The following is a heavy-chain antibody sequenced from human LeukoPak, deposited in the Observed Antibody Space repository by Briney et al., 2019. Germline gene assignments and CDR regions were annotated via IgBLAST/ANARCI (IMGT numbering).Heavy chain of an antibody. D-gene: IGHD6-6*01. CDR3: ARVYPTRYSSSGYSFDY. Sequence: SETLSLTCAVYGGSFSGYYWSWIRQPPGKGLEWIGEINHSGSTNYNPSLKSRFTISVDTSKNQFSLKLSSVTAADTAVYYCARVYPTRYSSSGYSFDYWGQGTLVTVSS. CDR1: GGSFSGYY. V-gene: IGHV4-34*01. J-gene: IGHJ4*02. CDR2: INHSGST.